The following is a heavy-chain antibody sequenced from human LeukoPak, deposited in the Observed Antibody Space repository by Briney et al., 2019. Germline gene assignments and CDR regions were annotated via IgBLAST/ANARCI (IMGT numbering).Heavy chain of an antibody. J-gene: IGHJ5*02. Sequence: ASVKVSCKASGYTFTSYDINWVRQATGQGLEWMGWMNPNSGNTGYAQKFQGRVTMTRNTSISTAYMELSSLRSEDTAVYYCAGGRKAWIVGGSWFDPWGQGTLVTVSS. CDR3: AGGRKAWIVGGSWFDP. CDR2: MNPNSGNT. CDR1: GYTFTSYD. V-gene: IGHV1-8*01. D-gene: IGHD3-22*01.